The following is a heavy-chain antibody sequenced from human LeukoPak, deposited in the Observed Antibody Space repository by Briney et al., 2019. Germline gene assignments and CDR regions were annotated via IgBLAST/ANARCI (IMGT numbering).Heavy chain of an antibody. D-gene: IGHD3-10*01. V-gene: IGHV3-66*02. J-gene: IGHJ4*02. Sequence: GGSLRLSCAASGFTVSSNYMSWVRQAPGKGPEWVSVIYSSGSTYYADSVKGRFTISRDNSKNTLYLQMNSLRAEDTAVYYCARARYGSGSYSPDYWGQGTLVTVSS. CDR2: IYSSGST. CDR3: ARARYGSGSYSPDY. CDR1: GFTVSSNY.